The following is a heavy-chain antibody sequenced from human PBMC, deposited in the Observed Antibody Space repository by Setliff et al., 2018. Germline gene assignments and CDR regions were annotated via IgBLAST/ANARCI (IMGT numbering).Heavy chain of an antibody. V-gene: IGHV1-3*01. CDR2: INAANENT. J-gene: IGHJ4*02. CDR1: GYSFTSYA. CDR3: YITYSYGLYYFDY. Sequence: ASVKVSCKASGYSFTSYAMHWVRQAPGQRLEWMGWINAANENTQYSKKFQGRLTITRDTSANTAYMELSSLRSEDTAVYYCYITYSYGLYYFDYWGQGTLVTVSS. D-gene: IGHD5-18*01.